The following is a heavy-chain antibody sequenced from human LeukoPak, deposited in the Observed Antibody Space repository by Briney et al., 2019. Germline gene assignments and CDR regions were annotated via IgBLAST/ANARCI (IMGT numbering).Heavy chain of an antibody. Sequence: GGTLRLSCAASGFRFSTYSMNWVRQAPGKGLQWVSSISSSSSYIYYAGSVKGRFTISRDNAKNSLSLQMNSLRVEDTAVYYCAKSMDILTGYLWSLDYWGQGTLVTVSS. CDR1: GFRFSTYS. V-gene: IGHV3-21*01. CDR3: AKSMDILTGYLWSLDY. J-gene: IGHJ4*02. CDR2: ISSSSSYI. D-gene: IGHD3-9*01.